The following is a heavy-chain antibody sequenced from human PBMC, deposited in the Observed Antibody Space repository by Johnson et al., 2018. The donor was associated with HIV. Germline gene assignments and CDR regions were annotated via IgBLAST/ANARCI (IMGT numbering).Heavy chain of an antibody. CDR3: ARGGRGHDAFDI. CDR2: IGSAGDT. CDR1: GFTFSSYG. Sequence: VQLVESGGGVVQPGRSLRLSCAASGFTFSSYGMHWVRQAPGKGLAWVLAIGSAGDTYYPGSVKGRFTISRENAKNSLFLQMTSLSAGDTAVYYCARGGRGHDAFDIWGQGTMVTVSS. V-gene: IGHV3-13*01. J-gene: IGHJ3*02.